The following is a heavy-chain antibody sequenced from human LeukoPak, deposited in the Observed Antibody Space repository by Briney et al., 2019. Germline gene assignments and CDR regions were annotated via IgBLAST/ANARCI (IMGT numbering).Heavy chain of an antibody. CDR3: AKTLGAYCSSTSCYALDY. J-gene: IGHJ4*02. D-gene: IGHD2-2*01. Sequence: GASVKVSCTASGYTFTSYGISWVRQAPGQGLEWMGWISAYNGNTNYAQKLQGRVTMATDTSTSTAYMELRSLRSDDTAVYYCAKTLGAYCSSTSCYALDYWGQGTLVTVSS. CDR1: GYTFTSYG. V-gene: IGHV1-18*01. CDR2: ISAYNGNT.